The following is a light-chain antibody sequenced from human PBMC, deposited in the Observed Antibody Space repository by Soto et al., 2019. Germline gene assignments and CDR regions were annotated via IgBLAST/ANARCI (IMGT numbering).Light chain of an antibody. V-gene: IGLV2-14*01. CDR2: EVS. CDR1: SSDVGGYNY. CDR3: SSYTSSSTIV. Sequence: QSVLTQPASVSGSPGQSITISCTGTSSDVGGYNYVSWYQQHPGKAPKLMIYEVSNRPSGVSNRFSGSKSGNTASLTISGLQAEDEAYYYCSSYTSSSTIVFGTGTNLTVL. J-gene: IGLJ1*01.